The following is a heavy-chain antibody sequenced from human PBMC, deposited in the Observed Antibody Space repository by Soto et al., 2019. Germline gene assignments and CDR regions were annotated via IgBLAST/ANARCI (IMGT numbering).Heavy chain of an antibody. CDR3: AKDIGSSSSGWFDP. Sequence: EVQLVESGGGLVQPGRSLRLSCAASGFTFDDYAMHWVRQAPGKGLEWVSGISWNSGSIGYADSVKGRFNISRDNAKNSLYLQMNSLRAEDTALYYCAKDIGSSSSGWFDPWGQGTLVTVSS. J-gene: IGHJ5*02. CDR2: ISWNSGSI. CDR1: GFTFDDYA. D-gene: IGHD6-13*01. V-gene: IGHV3-9*01.